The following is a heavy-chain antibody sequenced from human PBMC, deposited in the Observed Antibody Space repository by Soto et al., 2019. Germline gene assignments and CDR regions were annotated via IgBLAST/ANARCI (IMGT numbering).Heavy chain of an antibody. CDR2: IKQDGSEK. D-gene: IGHD3-3*01. V-gene: IGHV3-7*03. CDR3: ARERRITIFGVATSDGMDV. J-gene: IGHJ6*02. CDR1: GFTFSSYW. Sequence: SLRLSCAASGFTFSSYWMSWVRQAPGKGLEWVANIKQDGSEKYYVDSVKGRFTISRDNAKNSLYLQMNSLRAEDTAVYYCARERRITIFGVATSDGMDVWGQGTTVTVS.